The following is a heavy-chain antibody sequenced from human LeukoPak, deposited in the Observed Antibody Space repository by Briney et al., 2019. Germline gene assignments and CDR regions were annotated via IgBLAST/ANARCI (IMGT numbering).Heavy chain of an antibody. CDR3: ARGRMIVVVITLKIYFDY. V-gene: IGHV4-34*01. CDR2: INHSGST. D-gene: IGHD3-22*01. CDR1: GGSFSGYY. J-gene: IGHJ4*02. Sequence: PSETLSLTCADYGGSFSGYYWRWIRQPPGKGLEWIGEINHSGSTNYNPSPKSRVTISVDTSKNQFSLKLSSVTAADTAVYYCARGRMIVVVITLKIYFDYWGQGTLVTVSS.